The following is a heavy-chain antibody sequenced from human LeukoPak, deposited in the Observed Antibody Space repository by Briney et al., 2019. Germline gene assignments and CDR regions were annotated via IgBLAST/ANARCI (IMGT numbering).Heavy chain of an antibody. D-gene: IGHD3-10*01. CDR2: IKSKTDGGTT. Sequence: GGSLRLSCAASGFTFSNAWMSWVRQAPGKGLEWVGRIKSKTDGGTTDYAAPVKGRFTISRDDSKNTLYLQMNNLKTEDTAVYYCSTGITMVRGVIHLIDYWGQGTLVTVSS. V-gene: IGHV3-15*01. CDR3: STGITMVRGVIHLIDY. J-gene: IGHJ4*02. CDR1: GFTFSNAW.